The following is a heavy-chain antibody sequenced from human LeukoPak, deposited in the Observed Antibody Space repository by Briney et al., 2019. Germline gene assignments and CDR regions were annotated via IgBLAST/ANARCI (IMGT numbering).Heavy chain of an antibody. D-gene: IGHD3-10*01. CDR3: ARATRQGSYSFGSGTYYGLSA. V-gene: IGHV3-7*01. CDR1: GFTFSSYG. Sequence: GGSLRLSCAASGFTFSSYGMHWVRQAPGKGLEWVANIEEDGSETYYVDSVKGRFIISRDNANKLLSLQMNSLRVEDTAVYYCARATRQGSYSFGSGTYYGLSAWGQGTLVTVSS. J-gene: IGHJ4*02. CDR2: IEEDGSET.